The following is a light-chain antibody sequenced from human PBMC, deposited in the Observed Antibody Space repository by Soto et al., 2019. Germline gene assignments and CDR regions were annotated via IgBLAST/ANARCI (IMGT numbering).Light chain of an antibody. CDR1: SGDIGSYNR. V-gene: IGLV2-8*01. J-gene: IGLJ1*01. Sequence: QSVLTQPASVSGSPGQSITISCTGTSGDIGSYNRVSWYQQHPGKAPKLIIYEVTKRPSGVPDRFSGSKSGNTASLTVSGLQAEDEADYHCASYAGGKNFYVFGTGTKVTVL. CDR3: ASYAGGKNFYV. CDR2: EVT.